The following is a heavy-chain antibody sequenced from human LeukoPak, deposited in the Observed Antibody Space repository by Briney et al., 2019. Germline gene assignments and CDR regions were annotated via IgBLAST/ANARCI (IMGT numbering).Heavy chain of an antibody. V-gene: IGHV3-9*01. CDR2: ISWNSGSI. D-gene: IGHD6-19*01. J-gene: IGHJ6*02. CDR3: AKDRRIAVAGYYYYGMDV. Sequence: GGSLRLSCAASGFTFSSYSMNWVRQVPGEGLEWVSGISWNSGSIGYADSVKGRFTISRDNAKNSLYLQMNSLRAEDTALYYCAKDRRIAVAGYYYYGMDVWGQGTTVTVSS. CDR1: GFTFSSYS.